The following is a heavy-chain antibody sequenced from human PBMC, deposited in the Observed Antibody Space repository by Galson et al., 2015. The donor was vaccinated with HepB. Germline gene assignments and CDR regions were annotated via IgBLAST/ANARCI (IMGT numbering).Heavy chain of an antibody. J-gene: IGHJ6*02. CDR2: ISYDGSNK. V-gene: IGHV3-30-3*01. CDR1: GFTFSSYA. D-gene: IGHD2-15*01. CDR3: ARDRGYCSGGSCYLPYYYGMDV. Sequence: SLRLSCAASGFTFSSYAMHWVRQAPGQGLEWVAVISYDGSNKYYADSVKGRFTISRDNSKNTLYLQMNSLRAEDTAVYYCARDRGYCSGGSCYLPYYYGMDVWGQGTTVTVSS.